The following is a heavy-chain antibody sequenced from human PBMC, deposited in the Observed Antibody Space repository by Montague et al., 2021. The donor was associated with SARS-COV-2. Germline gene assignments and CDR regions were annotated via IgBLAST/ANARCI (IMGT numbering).Heavy chain of an antibody. CDR3: ATVRSSGWESDYYYYGMDV. J-gene: IGHJ6*02. CDR2: IYYSGST. CDR1: GGSISSSIYY. D-gene: IGHD6-19*01. Sequence: SETLSLTCTVSGGSISSSIYYWGWIRQPPGKGLEWIGSIYYSGSTYYNPSLKSRVTISVDTSKNQFSLKLSSVTAADTAVYYCATVRSSGWESDYYYYGMDVWGQGTTVTVSS. V-gene: IGHV4-39*01.